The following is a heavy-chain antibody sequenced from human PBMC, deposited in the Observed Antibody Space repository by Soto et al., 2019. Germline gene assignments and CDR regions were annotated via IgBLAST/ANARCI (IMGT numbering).Heavy chain of an antibody. D-gene: IGHD4-17*01. CDR2: IIPILGIA. CDR3: AREQDYGDYVDY. V-gene: IGHV1-69*02. J-gene: IGHJ4*02. CDR1: GGTFSSYT. Sequence: QVQLVQSGAEVKKPGSSVKVSCKASGGTFSSYTISWVRQAPGQGLEWMGRIIPILGIANYAQKFQGRVTITADKSTSTAYMKLSSLRSEDTAVYYCAREQDYGDYVDYWGQGTLVTVSS.